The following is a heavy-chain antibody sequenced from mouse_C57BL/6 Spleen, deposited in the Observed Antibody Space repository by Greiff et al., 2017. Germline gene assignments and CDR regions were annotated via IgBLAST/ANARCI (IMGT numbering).Heavy chain of an antibody. J-gene: IGHJ2*01. CDR2: ISYDGSN. CDR3: AREGIYYDYDCDY. D-gene: IGHD2-4*01. CDR1: GYSITSGYY. Sequence: EVQLQQSGPGLVKPSQSLSLTCSVTGYSITSGYYWNWIRQFPGNKLEWMGYISYDGSNNYNPSLKNRISITRDTSKNQFFLKLNSVTTEDTATYYCAREGIYYDYDCDYWGQGTTLTVSS. V-gene: IGHV3-6*01.